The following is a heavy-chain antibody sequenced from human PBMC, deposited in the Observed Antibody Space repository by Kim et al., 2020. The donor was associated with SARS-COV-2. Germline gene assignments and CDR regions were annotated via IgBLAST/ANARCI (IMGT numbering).Heavy chain of an antibody. J-gene: IGHJ4*02. Sequence: SETLSLTCTVSGGSISSGGYYWSWIRQHPGKGLEWIGYIYYSGRTYYNPSLKRRVTISVDTSKNQFSLKLSSVTAADTAVYYCARVNIVVVVAARYFDYWGQGTLVTVSS. CDR1: GGSISSGGYY. CDR3: ARVNIVVVVAARYFDY. V-gene: IGHV4-31*03. D-gene: IGHD2-15*01. CDR2: IYYSGRT.